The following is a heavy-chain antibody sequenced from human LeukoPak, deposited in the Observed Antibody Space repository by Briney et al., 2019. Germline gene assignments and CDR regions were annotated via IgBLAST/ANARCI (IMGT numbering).Heavy chain of an antibody. CDR2: IYTSGST. D-gene: IGHD2-15*01. V-gene: IGHV4-4*07. Sequence: SETLSLTCTVSGGSISSYYWSWIRQPAGKGLEWIGRIYTSGSTNYNPSLKSRVTMSVDTSKNQFSLKLSSVTAADTAVYYCARTICSGGSCYSSFHWFDPWGQGTLVTVSS. J-gene: IGHJ5*02. CDR1: GGSISSYY. CDR3: ARTICSGGSCYSSFHWFDP.